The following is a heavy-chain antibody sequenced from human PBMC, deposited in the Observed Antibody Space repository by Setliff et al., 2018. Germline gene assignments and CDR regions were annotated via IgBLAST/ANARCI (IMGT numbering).Heavy chain of an antibody. CDR1: GGSISSYY. CDR3: ARVSTVTTWPCYYYMDV. CDR2: IYTSGST. D-gene: IGHD4-4*01. Sequence: PSETLSLTCTVSGGSISSYYWSWIRQPAGKGLEWIGRIYTSGSTNYNPSLKSRVTMSVDTSKNQFSPKLSSVTAADTAVYYCARVSTVTTWPCYYYMDVWGKGTTVTVSS. V-gene: IGHV4-4*07. J-gene: IGHJ6*03.